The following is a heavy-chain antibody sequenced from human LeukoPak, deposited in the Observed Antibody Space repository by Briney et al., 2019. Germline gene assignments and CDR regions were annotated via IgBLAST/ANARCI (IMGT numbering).Heavy chain of an antibody. J-gene: IGHJ4*02. CDR2: IWYDGSNK. V-gene: IGHV3-33*06. Sequence: GGSLRLSCAASGFTFSSYGMHWVRQAPGKGLEWVAVIWYDGSNKYYADSVKGRFTISRDNSKNTLYLQMNSLRAEDTAVYYCAKAPEYDSYYFYYWGQGTLVTVSS. CDR1: GFTFSSYG. D-gene: IGHD6-6*01. CDR3: AKAPEYDSYYFYY.